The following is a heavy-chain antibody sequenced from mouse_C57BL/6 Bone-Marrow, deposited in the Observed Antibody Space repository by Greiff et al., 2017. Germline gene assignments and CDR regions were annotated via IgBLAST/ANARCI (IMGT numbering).Heavy chain of an antibody. J-gene: IGHJ1*03. V-gene: IGHV15-2*01. D-gene: IGHD1-1*01. Sequence: QVQLQQSGSELRSPGSSVKLSCKDFDSEVFPLAYMSWVRQKPGHGFEWIGGILPSIGRTIYGEKFEDKATLDEDTLSNTAYLQVNRLPSEDSAIYYFARGHSGRSDWYFDVWGTGTTVTVSS. CDR1: DSEVFPLAY. CDR3: ARGHSGRSDWYFDV. CDR2: ILPSIGRT.